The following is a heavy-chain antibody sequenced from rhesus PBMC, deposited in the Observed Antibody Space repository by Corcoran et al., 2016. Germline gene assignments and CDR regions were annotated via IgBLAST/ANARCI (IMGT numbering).Heavy chain of an antibody. V-gene: IGHV3S5*01. CDR2: ISKGGGST. J-gene: IGHJ4*01. CDR1: GFTSSSYG. D-gene: IGHD1-26*01. Sequence: EVQLVESGGGLVQPGGSLRLSCAAAGFTSSSYGMSWVRQAPGKGLEWVSYISKGGGSTDDAEPVKGRFTISRDNLKNTLSRQMNRLRAEDTVVYYCAKNELELPNYFDFWGQGVLVTVSS. CDR3: AKNELELPNYFDF.